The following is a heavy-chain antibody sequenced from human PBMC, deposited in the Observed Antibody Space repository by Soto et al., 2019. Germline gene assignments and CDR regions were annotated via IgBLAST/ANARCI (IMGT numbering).Heavy chain of an antibody. CDR1: GGSFSGYY. D-gene: IGHD3-3*01. J-gene: IGHJ4*02. V-gene: IGHV4-34*01. CDR3: ARGQRYDFWSGYYTALKFDY. Sequence: SETLSLTCAVYGGSFSGYYWSWIRQPPGKGLEWIGEINHSGSTNYNPSLKSRVTISVDTSKNQFSLKLSSVTAADTAVYYCARGQRYDFWSGYYTALKFDYWGQGTLVTVSS. CDR2: INHSGST.